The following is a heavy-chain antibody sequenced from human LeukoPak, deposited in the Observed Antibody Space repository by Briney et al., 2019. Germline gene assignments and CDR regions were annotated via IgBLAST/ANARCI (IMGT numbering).Heavy chain of an antibody. CDR3: ARGKYCTSGVCYHYYYYYMDV. CDR2: ISSSSSYI. Sequence: GGSLRLSCAASGFTFSRYSMNWVRQAPGKGLEWVSSISSSSSYIYYADSVKGRFTISRDNAKNSLYLQMNSLRAEDTAVYYCARGKYCTSGVCYHYYYYYMDVWGKGTTVTVSS. V-gene: IGHV3-21*01. CDR1: GFTFSRYS. D-gene: IGHD2-8*01. J-gene: IGHJ6*03.